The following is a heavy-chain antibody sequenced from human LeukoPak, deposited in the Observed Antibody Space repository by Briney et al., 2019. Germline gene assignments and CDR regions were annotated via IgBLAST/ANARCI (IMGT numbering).Heavy chain of an antibody. J-gene: IGHJ5*02. V-gene: IGHV1-8*01. D-gene: IGHD4-11*01. Sequence: GASVKVSCKASGYTFNTYDINWVRQAPGQGLEWMGWMNPHNGDAGYAQTFQGRLTMTRDTSTTTAFMELSSLRSEDTAVYFCARMDYNTSSLSINWFDPWGQGTLVTVSS. CDR3: ARMDYNTSSLSINWFDP. CDR1: GYTFNTYD. CDR2: MNPHNGDA.